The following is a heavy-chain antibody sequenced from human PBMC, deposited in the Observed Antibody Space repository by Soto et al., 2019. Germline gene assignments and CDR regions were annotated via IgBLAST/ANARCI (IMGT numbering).Heavy chain of an antibody. V-gene: IGHV3-23*01. Sequence: GGSLRLSCAASGFTLSTYTMNWVRQAPGKGLEWVSGIIQNGETYYTGSVKGRFTISRDNSKNMVYLQMDSLRADDTALYYCAKDRQPDGIWNFDYWGQGNVVTVSS. CDR3: AKDRQPDGIWNFDY. D-gene: IGHD3-3*01. J-gene: IGHJ4*02. CDR1: GFTLSTYT. CDR2: IIQNGET.